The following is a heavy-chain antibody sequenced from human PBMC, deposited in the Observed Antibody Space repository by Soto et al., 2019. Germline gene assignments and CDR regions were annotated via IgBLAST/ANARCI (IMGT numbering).Heavy chain of an antibody. Sequence: GGSLRLSCAASGFTFSSYSMNWVRQAPGKGLEWVSSISSSSSYIYYADSVKGRFTISRDNAKNSLYLQMNSLRAEDTAVCYCARVQCSGGSCCAPGAFDIWGQGTMVTVSS. D-gene: IGHD2-15*01. V-gene: IGHV3-21*01. CDR2: ISSSSSYI. J-gene: IGHJ3*02. CDR3: ARVQCSGGSCCAPGAFDI. CDR1: GFTFSSYS.